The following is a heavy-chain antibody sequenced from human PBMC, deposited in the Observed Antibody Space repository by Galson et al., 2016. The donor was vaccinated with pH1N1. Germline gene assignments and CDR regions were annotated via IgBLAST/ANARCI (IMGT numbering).Heavy chain of an antibody. CDR2: IDPSGGGT. V-gene: IGHV1-46*01. Sequence: SVKVSCKASGYTFTNYYFHWVRQAPGQGLEWMGVIDPSGGGTTYAQKFQARVTMTRDTSTRTVYLDLSRLRSEDTAVFYCPRDLGRRREFWGQGTLVTVSS. J-gene: IGHJ4*02. CDR3: PRDLGRRREF. CDR1: GYTFTNYY. D-gene: IGHD1-26*01.